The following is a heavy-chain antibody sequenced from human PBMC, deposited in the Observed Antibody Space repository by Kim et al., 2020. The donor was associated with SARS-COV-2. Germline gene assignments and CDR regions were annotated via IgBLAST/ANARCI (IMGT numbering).Heavy chain of an antibody. V-gene: IGHV7-4-1*02. CDR3: STGGRAAGSRDYFDY. CDR1: GYTFTNYA. D-gene: IGHD6-13*01. Sequence: ASVKVSCKASGYTFTNYAMIWMRQAPGQGLEWMGWIKTNTGNPTYAQGFTGRFVFSMDTSITTAYLQISNLKAEDTAVYYCSTGGRAAGSRDYFDYWGQG. CDR2: IKTNTGNP. J-gene: IGHJ4*02.